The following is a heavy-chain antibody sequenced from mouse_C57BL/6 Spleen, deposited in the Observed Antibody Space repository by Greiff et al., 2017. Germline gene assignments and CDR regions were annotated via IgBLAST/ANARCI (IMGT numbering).Heavy chain of an antibody. CDR2: IRSKSNNYAT. J-gene: IGHJ3*01. V-gene: IGHV10-1*01. CDR1: GFSSNTYA. Sequence: DVKLVESGGGLVQPKGSLKPPCAPSGFSSNTYAMNWVRRAPGKGLEWVARIRSKSNNYATYYADSVKDRFTISRDDSESMLYLQMNNLKTEDTAMYYCVRQRFAYWGQGTLVTVSA. CDR3: VRQRFAY.